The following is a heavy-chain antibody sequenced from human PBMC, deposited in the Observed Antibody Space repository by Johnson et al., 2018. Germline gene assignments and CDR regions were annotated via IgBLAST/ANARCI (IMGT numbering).Heavy chain of an antibody. Sequence: QVQLQESGPGLVKPSETLSLTCTVSGASIRNFYWSWIRQPPGKGLEWIGYSFYSGSTTYNPSLKSRVTISVDTSKNQVSLNLSSVTAADTAVYFCARYWSGSSCYGAASDIWGQGTVVTVSS. CDR2: SFYSGST. CDR1: GASIRNFY. V-gene: IGHV4-59*01. J-gene: IGHJ3*02. CDR3: ARYWSGSSCYGAASDI. D-gene: IGHD2-15*01.